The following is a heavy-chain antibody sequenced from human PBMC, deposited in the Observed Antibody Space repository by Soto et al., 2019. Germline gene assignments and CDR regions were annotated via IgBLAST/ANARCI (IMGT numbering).Heavy chain of an antibody. Sequence: EVQLSESGGSLVQPGGSLRLSCAASTFTLSSSAMSWVRQAPGKGLEWVSSIRGDGGGTLYAYSVKGRFTISRDLSKNPLFLQMNSLGAEDTAIYYCAKCSVGTVRSSGWCNWLAPWGQGTLVTVSS. CDR3: AKCSVGTVRSSGWCNWLAP. J-gene: IGHJ5*02. D-gene: IGHD6-19*01. CDR2: IRGDGGGT. V-gene: IGHV3-23*01. CDR1: TFTLSSSA.